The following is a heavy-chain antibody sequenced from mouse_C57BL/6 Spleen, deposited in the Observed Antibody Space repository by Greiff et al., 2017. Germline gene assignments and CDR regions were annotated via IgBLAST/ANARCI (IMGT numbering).Heavy chain of an antibody. J-gene: IGHJ2*01. V-gene: IGHV1-26*01. D-gene: IGHD1-1*02. CDR1: GYTFTDYY. CDR3: ARKELWGGFDY. CDR2: INPNNGGT. Sequence: EVQLQQSGPELVKPGASVKISCKASGYTFTDYYMNWVKQSHGKSLEWIGDINPNNGGTSYNQKFKGKATLTVDKSSSTAYMELRSLTSEDSAVYYCARKELWGGFDYWGQGTTLTVSS.